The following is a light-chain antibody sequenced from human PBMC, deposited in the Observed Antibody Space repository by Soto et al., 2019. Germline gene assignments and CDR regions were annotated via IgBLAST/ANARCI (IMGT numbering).Light chain of an antibody. V-gene: IGKV3-20*01. CDR2: GAS. CDR1: QSVSSSY. CDR3: QQYGSS. J-gene: IGKJ4*01. Sequence: IALTQSPGTLSLCPGERATISCRASQSVSSSYLAWYQQKPGQAPRLLIYGASSRATGIPDRFSGSGSGTDFTLTISRLEPEDFAVYYCQQYGSSFGGGTKVDI.